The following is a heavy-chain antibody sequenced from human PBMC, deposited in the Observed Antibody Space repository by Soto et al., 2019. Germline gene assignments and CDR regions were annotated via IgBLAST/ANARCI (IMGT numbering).Heavy chain of an antibody. CDR3: ARALSVEMATITMDY. V-gene: IGHV4-34*01. D-gene: IGHD5-12*01. CDR1: GGSFSGYY. CDR2: INHSGST. J-gene: IGHJ4*02. Sequence: QVQLQQWGAGLLKPSETLSLTCAVYGGSFSGYYWSWIRQPPGKGLEWIGEINHSGSTNYNPSLKSRVTISVGTSRDQVSLKLSSVTAADTAVYYCARALSVEMATITMDYWGQGTLVTVSS.